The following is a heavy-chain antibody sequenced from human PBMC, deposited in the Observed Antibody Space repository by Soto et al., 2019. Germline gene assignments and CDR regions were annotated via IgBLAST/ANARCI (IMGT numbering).Heavy chain of an antibody. D-gene: IGHD2-8*02. J-gene: IGHJ3*02. Sequence: QVRLQEWGPGLVKPSQTLSLKCSVSGGSITTGGRYWSWIRQLPGQGLEWIGDIYYSGNTYYNTSLNSRFTISGEAATIQFSLKLSSVTAADTAVYYCAQSLVFTGGGGFDIWGQGRLVTVSS. CDR2: IYYSGNT. CDR3: AQSLVFTGGGGFDI. V-gene: IGHV4-31*02. CDR1: GGSITTGGRY.